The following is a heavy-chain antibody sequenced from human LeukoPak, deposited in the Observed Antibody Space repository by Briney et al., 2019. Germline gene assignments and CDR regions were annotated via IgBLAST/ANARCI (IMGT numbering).Heavy chain of an antibody. CDR3: ARAPSSGWFGGAFDI. V-gene: IGHV3-23*01. CDR2: ISGSGDNT. J-gene: IGHJ3*02. D-gene: IGHD6-19*01. CDR1: GFTFRNHA. Sequence: PGGSLRLSCAASGFTFRNHAMSWVRQAPGTGLEWVLAISGSGDNTYFADSVKGRFTISRDNSKNTLYLQMNSLRAEDTAVYYCARAPSSGWFGGAFDIWGQGTMVTVSS.